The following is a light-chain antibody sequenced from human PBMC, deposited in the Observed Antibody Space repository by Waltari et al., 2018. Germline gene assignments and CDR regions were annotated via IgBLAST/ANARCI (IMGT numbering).Light chain of an antibody. CDR1: LLDNQY. V-gene: IGLV3-25*03. CDR3: QSADSSGPSVV. J-gene: IGLJ2*01. Sequence: SYELTHPYSTSVSPGHTARLTCSGNLLDNQYGHLYQQKPGQAPRMVIVKDNERPSGIPAGCSGSSSGRTVTLTISVVQAEDEADYYWQSADSSGPSVVFGGGTKLT. CDR2: KDN.